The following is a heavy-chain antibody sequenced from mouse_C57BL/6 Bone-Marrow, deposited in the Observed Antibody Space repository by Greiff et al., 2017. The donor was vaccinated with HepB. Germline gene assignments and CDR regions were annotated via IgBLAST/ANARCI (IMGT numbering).Heavy chain of an antibody. CDR3: ARSTMVTRFAY. Sequence: QVQLQQSGPELVKPGASVKISCKASGYAFSSSWMNWVKQRPGKGLEWIGRIYPGDGDTNYNGKFKGKATLTADKSSSTAYMQLSSLTSEDSAVYFCARSTMVTRFAYWGQGTLVTVSA. CDR2: IYPGDGDT. CDR1: GYAFSSSW. J-gene: IGHJ3*01. V-gene: IGHV1-82*01. D-gene: IGHD2-2*01.